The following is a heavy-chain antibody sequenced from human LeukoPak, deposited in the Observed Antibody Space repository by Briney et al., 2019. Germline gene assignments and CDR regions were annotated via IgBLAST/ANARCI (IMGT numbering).Heavy chain of an antibody. Sequence: SETLSLTCTVSGNSISSGDYSWSWIRQPVGKGLEWIGRIYTSGSTTYNPSLKSRVTISGDTSENQFSLRLSSVTAADTAVYYCARASYSYDISGWVPFDYWGQGTLVTVSS. V-gene: IGHV4-61*02. D-gene: IGHD3-22*01. CDR2: IYTSGST. J-gene: IGHJ4*02. CDR1: GNSISSGDYS. CDR3: ARASYSYDISGWVPFDY.